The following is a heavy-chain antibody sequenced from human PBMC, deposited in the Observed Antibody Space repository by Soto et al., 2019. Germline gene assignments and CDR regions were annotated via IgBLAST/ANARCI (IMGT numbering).Heavy chain of an antibody. Sequence: LALTYAVYGGSFSGYYWSLIRQPPLKGLEWIGEINHSGSTNYNPSLKSRVTISVDTSKNQFSLKLSSVTAADTAVYYCARVRRYYYDSSGSPGAFDIWGQGTMVTVSS. D-gene: IGHD3-22*01. CDR3: ARVRRYYYDSSGSPGAFDI. CDR2: INHSGST. CDR1: GGSFSGYY. J-gene: IGHJ3*02. V-gene: IGHV4-34*01.